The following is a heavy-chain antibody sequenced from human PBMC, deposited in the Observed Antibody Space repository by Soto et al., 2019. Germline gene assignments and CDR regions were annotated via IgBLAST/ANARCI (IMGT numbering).Heavy chain of an antibody. Sequence: SETLSLTCSVSGASISHYYWSWIRQPPGKGLEWIGYIYHSGSTYYNPSLKSRVTISVDRSKNQFSLKLSSVTAADTAVYYCARAWNCGGDCYSQGFYFDYWGQGTLVTVSS. CDR1: GASISHYY. D-gene: IGHD2-21*02. V-gene: IGHV4-30-2*01. CDR2: IYHSGST. J-gene: IGHJ4*02. CDR3: ARAWNCGGDCYSQGFYFDY.